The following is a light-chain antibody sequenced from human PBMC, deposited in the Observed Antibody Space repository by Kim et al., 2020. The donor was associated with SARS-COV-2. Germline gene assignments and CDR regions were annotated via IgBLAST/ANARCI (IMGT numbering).Light chain of an antibody. CDR3: QAWDSSTEV. Sequence: SYELTQPPSVSVSSGQTASITCSGDKLGDKYACWYQQKPGQSPVLVIYQDSKRPSGIPERFSGSNSGSTATLTISGTQAMDEADYYCQAWDSSTEVFGTG. V-gene: IGLV3-1*01. CDR1: KLGDKY. CDR2: QDS. J-gene: IGLJ1*01.